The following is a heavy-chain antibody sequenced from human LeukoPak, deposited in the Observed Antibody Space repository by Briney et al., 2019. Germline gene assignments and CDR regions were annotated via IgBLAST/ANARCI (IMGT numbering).Heavy chain of an antibody. CDR2: ISYDGSNK. V-gene: IGHV3-30*03. CDR3: IAVTTPSDY. D-gene: IGHD4-17*01. CDR1: GFTFSSYG. Sequence: GGSLRLSCVASGFTFSSYGMHWVCQAPGKGLEWVAVISYDGSNKYYADSVKGRFTISRDNSKNTLYLQMNSLRAEDTAVYYCIAVTTPSDYWGQGTLVTVSS. J-gene: IGHJ4*02.